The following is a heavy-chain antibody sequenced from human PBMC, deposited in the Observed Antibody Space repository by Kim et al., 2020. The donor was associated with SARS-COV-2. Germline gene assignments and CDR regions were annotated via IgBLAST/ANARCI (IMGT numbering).Heavy chain of an antibody. J-gene: IGHJ6*02. CDR3: ARDQYGGSYFYYYYGMDV. D-gene: IGHD1-26*01. Sequence: KGRFTISRDNAKNTLYLQMNSLRAEDTAVYYCARDQYGGSYFYYYYGMDVWGQGTTVTVSS. V-gene: IGHV3-74*01.